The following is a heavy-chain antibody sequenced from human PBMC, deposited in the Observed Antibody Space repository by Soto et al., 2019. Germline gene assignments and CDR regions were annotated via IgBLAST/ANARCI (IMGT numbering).Heavy chain of an antibody. Sequence: QVQLVQSGAEVKKPGSSVKVSCKASGGTFSSYAISWVRQAPGQGLEWMGGIIPIFGTANYAQKFQGRVTITADESTSTAYMELSNLRSEDTAVYYCAGVTDYYGSGSAGGFDPWGQGTLVTVSS. CDR2: IIPIFGTA. CDR3: AGVTDYYGSGSAGGFDP. CDR1: GGTFSSYA. D-gene: IGHD3-10*01. J-gene: IGHJ5*02. V-gene: IGHV1-69*01.